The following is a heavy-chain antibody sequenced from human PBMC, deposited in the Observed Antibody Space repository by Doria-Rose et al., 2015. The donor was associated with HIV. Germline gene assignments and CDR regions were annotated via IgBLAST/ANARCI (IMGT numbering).Heavy chain of an antibody. CDR1: GGSISSYY. J-gene: IGHJ6*03. D-gene: IGHD3-10*01. V-gene: IGHV4-4*09. CDR2: IYSSGST. Sequence: VQLQESGPGLVKPAETLSLTCTVSGGSISSYYWNWIRQPPGKGLGWIGYIYSSGSTHYNSSLKSRVTISIDTSKNQFSLKLGSVTAADTAVYYCARFRPSRGIYYSLDVWGKGTTVTVSS. CDR3: ARFRPSRGIYYSLDV.